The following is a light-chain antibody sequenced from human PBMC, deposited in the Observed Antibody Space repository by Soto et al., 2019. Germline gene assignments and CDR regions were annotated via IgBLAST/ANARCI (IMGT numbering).Light chain of an antibody. CDR1: QSLSSN. V-gene: IGKV3-15*01. CDR3: QQYYKWPPVT. CDR2: GAS. J-gene: IGKJ2*01. Sequence: EIVMTQSPATLSVSLGERATVSCRASQSLSSNLAWYQQKSGQAPRLLIYGASTRATGIPARFSGSGSGTEFTLTISSLQSEDFAVYYCQQYYKWPPVTFGQGTKLEIK.